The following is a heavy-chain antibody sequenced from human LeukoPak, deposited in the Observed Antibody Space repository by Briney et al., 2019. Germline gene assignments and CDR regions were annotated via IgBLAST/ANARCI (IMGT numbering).Heavy chain of an antibody. Sequence: PGGSLRLSCTASGFTFGDYGMSWFRQAPGKGLEWVGFIRSKAYGGTTEYAASVKGRFTLSRDDSKSIAYLQMNSLKPEDTAVYYCTRPRWGSGSLNYYWGQGTLVTVSS. CDR3: TRPRWGSGSLNYY. V-gene: IGHV3-49*03. J-gene: IGHJ4*02. D-gene: IGHD3-10*01. CDR1: GFTFGDYG. CDR2: IRSKAYGGTT.